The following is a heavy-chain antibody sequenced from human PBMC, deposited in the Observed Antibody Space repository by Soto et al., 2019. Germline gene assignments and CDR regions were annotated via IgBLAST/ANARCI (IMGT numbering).Heavy chain of an antibody. CDR2: IYSNGGT. J-gene: IGHJ4*02. CDR1: GGSIDTNIFH. CDR3: ARTFPANY. Sequence: SETLSLTCTVSGGSIDTNIFHWGWIRQPPGKGLEWIGSIYSNGGTNYNPSLKSRVTISVDTSKNQFSLNLSSVTAADTAVYYCARTFPANYWGQGNLVTVS. V-gene: IGHV4-39*01.